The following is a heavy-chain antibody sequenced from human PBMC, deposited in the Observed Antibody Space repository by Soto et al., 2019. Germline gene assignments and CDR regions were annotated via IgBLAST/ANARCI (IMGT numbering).Heavy chain of an antibody. CDR1: GFTYSDFA. CDR3: AKSTRAREGYNADYYGRDV. D-gene: IGHD5-12*01. Sequence: QVQLVESGGGVVQPGRSLRLSCAASGFTYSDFALHWVRQAPGKGLEWVAFISYDGNDRNYTDSVKGRFAISRENSKNTVYLQMNSFRADDSSVYYYAKSTRAREGYNADYYGRDVWGEGTTATVSS. V-gene: IGHV3-30*09. J-gene: IGHJ6*04. CDR2: ISYDGNDR.